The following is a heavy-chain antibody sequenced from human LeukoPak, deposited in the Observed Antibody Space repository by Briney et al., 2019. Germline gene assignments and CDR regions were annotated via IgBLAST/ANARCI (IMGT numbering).Heavy chain of an antibody. Sequence: GGSLRLSCAASGFTFSSYEMNWVRQAPGKGLEWVSYISSSGSTIYYADSVKGRFTISRDNAKNSLYPQMNSLRAEDTAVYYCARGEVKVSPFDYWGQGTLVTVSS. CDR1: GFTFSSYE. D-gene: IGHD1-26*01. V-gene: IGHV3-48*03. CDR3: ARGEVKVSPFDY. CDR2: ISSSGSTI. J-gene: IGHJ4*02.